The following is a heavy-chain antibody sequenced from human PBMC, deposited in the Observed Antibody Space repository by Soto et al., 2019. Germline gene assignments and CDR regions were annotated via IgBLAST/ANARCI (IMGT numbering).Heavy chain of an antibody. CDR2: IIPIFGTA. CDR3: ARDRGRYYYDSSGYSSYYYGRDV. Sequence: SVKVSCKASGGTFSSYAISWVRQAPGQGLEWMGGIIPIFGTANYAQKFQGRVTITADESTSTAYMELSSLRSEDTAVYYCARDRGRYYYDSSGYSSYYYGRDVWGQGPTVPVSS. V-gene: IGHV1-69*13. CDR1: GGTFSSYA. J-gene: IGHJ6*02. D-gene: IGHD3-22*01.